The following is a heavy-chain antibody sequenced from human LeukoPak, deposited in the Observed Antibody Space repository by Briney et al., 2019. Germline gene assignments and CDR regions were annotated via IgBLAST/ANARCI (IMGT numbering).Heavy chain of an antibody. D-gene: IGHD5-18*01. CDR1: GYTFTSYY. CDR3: ATRGYSYGSNFDY. V-gene: IGHV1-46*01. J-gene: IGHJ4*02. CDR2: INPSGGST. Sequence: ASVKVSCKASGYTFTSYYMHWVRQAPGQGLEWMGIINPSGGSTSYAQKFQGRVTITADESTSTAYMELSSLRSEDTAVYYCATRGYSYGSNFDYWGQGTLVTVSS.